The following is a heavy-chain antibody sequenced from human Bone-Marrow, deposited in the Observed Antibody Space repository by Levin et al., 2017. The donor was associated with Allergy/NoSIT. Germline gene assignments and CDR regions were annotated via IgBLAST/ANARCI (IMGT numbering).Heavy chain of an antibody. Sequence: GESLKISCAASGFIFGGCWMSWVRQAPGKGLEWVATINLDATEKYYVDSLKGRFTISRDNAKNSLYLQMNSLRVDDTAVYYCARGISEAPGIDVWGQGTTVTVSS. J-gene: IGHJ6*02. CDR3: ARGISEAPGIDV. CDR2: INLDATEK. D-gene: IGHD2/OR15-2a*01. CDR1: GFIFGGCW. V-gene: IGHV3-7*04.